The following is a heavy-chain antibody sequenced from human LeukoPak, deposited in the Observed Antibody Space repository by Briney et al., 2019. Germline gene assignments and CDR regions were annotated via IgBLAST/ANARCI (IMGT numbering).Heavy chain of an antibody. CDR1: GFIVSNNY. Sequence: GGSLRLSCAASGFIVSNNYMNWVRQAPGKGLEWVSVFYRDGGIYYADSVKGRFTISRDNSMNTVYLQMNSLRVEDTAVYYCARGSFGRPLDDWGQGTLVTVSS. CDR3: ARGSFGRPLDD. D-gene: IGHD3-10*01. V-gene: IGHV3-53*01. J-gene: IGHJ4*02. CDR2: FYRDGGI.